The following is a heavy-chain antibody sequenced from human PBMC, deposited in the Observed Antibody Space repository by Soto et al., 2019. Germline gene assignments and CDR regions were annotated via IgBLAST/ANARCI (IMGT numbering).Heavy chain of an antibody. J-gene: IGHJ4*02. CDR2: IKSNVNGGAT. V-gene: IGHV3-15*01. Sequence: EVQLVESGGGLVKPGGSLRLSCAASGFTFSDAWMSWVRQTPGKGLEWVGHIKSNVNGGATEYPAPVKGRFTISRDDSKNMLYLQMTSLKSEDTAVYYCTTEDKGDYPLRFDNWGQGTLITVSS. CDR3: TTEDKGDYPLRFDN. CDR1: GFTFSDAW. D-gene: IGHD4-17*01.